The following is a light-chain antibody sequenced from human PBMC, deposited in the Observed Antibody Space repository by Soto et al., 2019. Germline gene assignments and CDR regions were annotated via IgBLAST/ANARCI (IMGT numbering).Light chain of an antibody. CDR1: QSVSNNY. J-gene: IGKJ1*01. V-gene: IGKV3-20*01. Sequence: EIVLTQSPATLSLSPGERATLSCRASQSVSNNYLAWCQQKPGQAPRLPFYDATRRAPGNPDRFSGSGSGTDFSLTLSRLEAEDFAVYYCHQYGSSPWTFGQGAKVDIK. CDR3: HQYGSSPWT. CDR2: DAT.